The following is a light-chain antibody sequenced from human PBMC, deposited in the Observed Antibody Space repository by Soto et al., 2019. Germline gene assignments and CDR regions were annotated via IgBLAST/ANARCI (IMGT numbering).Light chain of an antibody. CDR2: VAS. Sequence: EIVMTQSPVTLSVSPGDRATLSCRASQSVYSNLAWYQHKPGQTPKLLIYVASTRATGIPARFSGSGSGTEFTLTISRLQSEDFAVYYWQQYNVWPLTFGGGTKVEFK. CDR1: QSVYSN. V-gene: IGKV3-15*01. CDR3: QQYNVWPLT. J-gene: IGKJ4*01.